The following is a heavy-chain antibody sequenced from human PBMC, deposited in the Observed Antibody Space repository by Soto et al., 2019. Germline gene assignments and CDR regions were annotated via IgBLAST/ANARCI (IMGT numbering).Heavy chain of an antibody. CDR3: ARHGSY. V-gene: IGHV4-39*01. CDR2: VYYTGRT. J-gene: IGHJ4*02. CDR1: GVSIRTTSYN. Sequence: QLHLQESGPGLVKPSETLSLTCNVSGVSIRTTSYNWGWIRQPPGKGLQWIGTVYYTGRTYYNPSLKSRGTISVDPSSNQFSLNLTSVTAADTAVYYCARHGSYWGQGTLVIVSS.